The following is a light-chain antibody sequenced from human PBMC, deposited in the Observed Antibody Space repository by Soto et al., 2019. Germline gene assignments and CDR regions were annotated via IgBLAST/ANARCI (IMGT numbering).Light chain of an antibody. CDR1: QSVNIY. J-gene: IGKJ4*01. V-gene: IGKV3D-15*01. CDR3: QQYGDSLLT. CDR2: GAS. Sequence: EIVMTQSPASLSVSPGERATLSCRASQSVNIYLAWYQQKPGQAPRLLIFGASYRATGIPARFSGSGSGTEFNLTISSLEPEDFAVYYCQQYGDSLLTFGGGTKVDIK.